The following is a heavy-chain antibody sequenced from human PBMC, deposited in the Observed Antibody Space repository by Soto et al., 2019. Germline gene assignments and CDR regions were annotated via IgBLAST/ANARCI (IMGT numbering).Heavy chain of an antibody. D-gene: IGHD3-3*01. CDR3: ARGAYTIFGVVIPFDP. Sequence: SETLSLTCTVSGGSISSYYWSWIRQPPWKGLEWIGYIYYSGSTNYNPSLKSRVTISVDTSKNQFSLKLSSVTAADTAVYYCARGAYTIFGVVIPFDPWGQGTLVTVSS. J-gene: IGHJ5*02. CDR1: GGSISSYY. CDR2: IYYSGST. V-gene: IGHV4-59*01.